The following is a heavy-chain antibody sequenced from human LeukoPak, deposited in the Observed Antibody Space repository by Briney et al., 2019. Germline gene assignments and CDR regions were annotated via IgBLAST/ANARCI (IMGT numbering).Heavy chain of an antibody. CDR1: GGSISSSSYY. CDR2: IYYSGST. Sequence: SETLSLTCTVSGGSISSSSYYWGWIRQPPGKGLEWIGSIYYSGSTYYNPSLKSRVTISVDTSKNQFSLKLSSVTAADTAVYYCARVRGAATPVYYYYMDVWGKGTTVTVSS. J-gene: IGHJ6*03. V-gene: IGHV4-39*07. D-gene: IGHD2-15*01. CDR3: ARVRGAATPVYYYYMDV.